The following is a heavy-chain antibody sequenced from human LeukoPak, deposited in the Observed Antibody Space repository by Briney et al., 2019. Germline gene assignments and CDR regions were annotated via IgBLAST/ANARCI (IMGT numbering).Heavy chain of an antibody. V-gene: IGHV3-53*01. CDR2: IYDGDIT. CDR1: GFSVSNNY. Sequence: PGGSLRLSCAPSGFSVSNNYMSWVRQAPGRGLEWVSVIYDGDITYYTDSVKGRFTISRDTSKNTVYLQMNSLRVEDTAIYYGATDKGYLDHWGQGTLVTVSS. CDR3: ATDKGYLDH. D-gene: IGHD3-16*02. J-gene: IGHJ4*02.